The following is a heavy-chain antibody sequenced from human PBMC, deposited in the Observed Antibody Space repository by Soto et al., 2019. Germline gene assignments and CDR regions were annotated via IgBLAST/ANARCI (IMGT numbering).Heavy chain of an antibody. J-gene: IGHJ4*02. CDR2: VSASGRSR. D-gene: IGHD3-16*01. V-gene: IGHV3-23*01. CDR1: GIEFSNYA. Sequence: EVQLLGSGGGLVQPGGSLRLSCVGSGIEFSNYAMSWVRQAPGKGLEWVSIVSASGRSRYHADSVKGRFTISRDNSKNTLYLHMTNLRAEDTAVYYCAKDGNWLDVYYDVWGQGTPVTVSS. CDR3: AKDGNWLDVYYDV.